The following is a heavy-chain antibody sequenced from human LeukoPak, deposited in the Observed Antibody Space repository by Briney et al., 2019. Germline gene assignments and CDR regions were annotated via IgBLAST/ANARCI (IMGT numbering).Heavy chain of an antibody. CDR2: ISYDGSNK. CDR1: GFTFSSYG. CDR3: ARDPYYDSSGYPEGTKIDY. J-gene: IGHJ4*02. D-gene: IGHD3-22*01. Sequence: PGGSLRLSCAASGFTFSSYGMHWVRQAPGKGLEWVAVISYDGSNKYYADSVKGRFTIYRDHAKNSLYLQMNSLRAEDTAVYYCARDPYYDSSGYPEGTKIDYWGQGTLVTVSS. V-gene: IGHV3-30*03.